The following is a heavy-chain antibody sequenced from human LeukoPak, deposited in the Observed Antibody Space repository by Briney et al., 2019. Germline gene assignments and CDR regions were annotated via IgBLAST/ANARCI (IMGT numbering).Heavy chain of an antibody. CDR3: AGEDSVVRGVN. CDR1: GFSFSSYA. J-gene: IGHJ4*02. D-gene: IGHD3-10*01. CDR2: MSSDGTNT. V-gene: IGHV3-30-3*01. Sequence: PGGSLRLSCVASGFSFSSYAMHWVRQAPGKGLEWVAVMSSDGTNTYYAASVKGRFTISRDISKNTLYLQMNSLRAEDTAVYYCAGEDSVVRGVNWGQGTLVTVSS.